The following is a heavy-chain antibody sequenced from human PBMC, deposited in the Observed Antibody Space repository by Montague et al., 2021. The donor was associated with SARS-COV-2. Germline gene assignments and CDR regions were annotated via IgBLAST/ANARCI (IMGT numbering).Heavy chain of an antibody. CDR3: ARDPRYSLSWSLDY. V-gene: IGHV6-1*01. D-gene: IGHD6-13*01. CDR2: TYYRSKRYY. Sequence: CAISGDSVSINTAAWNWIRQSPSIHLDWLVRTYYRSKRYYDYAVSVKSRMTISPDTSKNQFSLQLSSVTPEDRAVYYCARDPRYSLSWSLDYWGQGTLVTVSS. CDR1: GDSVSINTAA. J-gene: IGHJ4*02.